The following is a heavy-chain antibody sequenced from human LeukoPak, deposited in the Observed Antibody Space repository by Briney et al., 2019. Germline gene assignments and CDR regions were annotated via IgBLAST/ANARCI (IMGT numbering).Heavy chain of an antibody. CDR1: GFTFSLFG. CDR3: AREERIAAAGLYYYYGMDV. V-gene: IGHV3-48*04. Sequence: GGSLRLSCAASGFTFSLFGMTWVRQAPGKGLEWISYISSSRRTINYADSVKGRFTISRDNAKNSLYLQMNNLRAEDTAVYYCAREERIAAAGLYYYYGMDVWGQGTTVTVSS. J-gene: IGHJ6*02. D-gene: IGHD6-13*01. CDR2: ISSSRRTI.